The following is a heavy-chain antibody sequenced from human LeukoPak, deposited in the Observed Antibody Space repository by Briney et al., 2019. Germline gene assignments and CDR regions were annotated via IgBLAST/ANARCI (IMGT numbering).Heavy chain of an antibody. Sequence: GGSLRLSCAASGFAFSSYWIHWVRQAPGKGLVWVSRINSGGSDSIYADSVKGRFTISRDNAQNTVYLQMNSLRAEDTAIYYCARGHSTGCFDYWGQGTLVTVPS. D-gene: IGHD1-14*01. V-gene: IGHV3-74*01. CDR2: INSGGSDS. CDR1: GFAFSSYW. J-gene: IGHJ4*02. CDR3: ARGHSTGCFDY.